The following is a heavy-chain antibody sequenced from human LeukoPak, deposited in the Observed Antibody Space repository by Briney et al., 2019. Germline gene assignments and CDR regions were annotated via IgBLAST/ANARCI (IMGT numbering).Heavy chain of an antibody. CDR3: ARHLVAVPGFDH. Sequence: SETLSLTCTVSGGSISSSNYYWGWVRQPPGKGLEWIGTIFYNGGTQYSPSLKSRVTISVDTSKNQFSLKLTSVTAADTAVYYCARHLVAVPGFDHWGQGTLVTVSS. D-gene: IGHD6-19*01. J-gene: IGHJ4*02. CDR1: GGSISSSNYY. CDR2: IFYNGGT. V-gene: IGHV4-39*07.